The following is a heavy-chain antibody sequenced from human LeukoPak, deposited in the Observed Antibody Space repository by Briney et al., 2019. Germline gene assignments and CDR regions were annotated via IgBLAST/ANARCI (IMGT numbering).Heavy chain of an antibody. Sequence: SETLSLTCTVSGGSISSYYWSWIRQPPGKGLEWIGYIYYSGSTNYNPSLKSRVTISVDTSKNQFSLKLSSVTAADTAVYYCARDRVDFWSGYLEGFDPWGQGTLVTVSS. CDR2: IYYSGST. J-gene: IGHJ5*02. V-gene: IGHV4-59*01. CDR1: GGSISSYY. D-gene: IGHD3-3*01. CDR3: ARDRVDFWSGYLEGFDP.